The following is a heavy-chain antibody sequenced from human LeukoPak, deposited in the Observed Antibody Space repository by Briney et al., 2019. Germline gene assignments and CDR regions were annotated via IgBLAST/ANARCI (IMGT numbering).Heavy chain of an antibody. Sequence: GASVKVSCKAPGYTFTGYYMNWVRQAPGQGLEWMGWINPNSGGTNYAQKFQGRVTMTRDTSISTAYMELSRLRSDDTAVYYCARDEYDFWSGYKFDYWGQGTLVTVSS. CDR1: GYTFTGYY. CDR3: ARDEYDFWSGYKFDY. V-gene: IGHV1-2*02. CDR2: INPNSGGT. D-gene: IGHD3-3*01. J-gene: IGHJ4*02.